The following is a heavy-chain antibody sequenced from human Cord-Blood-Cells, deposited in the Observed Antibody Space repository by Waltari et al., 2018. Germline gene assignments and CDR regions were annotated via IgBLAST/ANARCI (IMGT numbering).Heavy chain of an antibody. V-gene: IGHV4-39*01. CDR2: IIYSGST. CDR3: GSAAAFLIDY. D-gene: IGHD2-2*01. J-gene: IGHJ4*02. CDR1: GGSISSSSYY. Sequence: QLQLQESGPGLVKPSQTLSLPCPVSGGSISSSSYYLGWIRQPPGKGLEWIGSIIYSGSTYYNPSLKSRVTISVDTSKNQFSLKLSSVTAADTAVYYCGSAAAFLIDYWGQGTLVTVSS.